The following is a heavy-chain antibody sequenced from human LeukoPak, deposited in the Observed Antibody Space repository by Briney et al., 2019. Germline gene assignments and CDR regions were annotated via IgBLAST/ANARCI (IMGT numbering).Heavy chain of an antibody. CDR3: ARRDSGNGFDY. V-gene: IGHV4-39*01. J-gene: IGHJ4*02. D-gene: IGHD4-23*01. Sequence: SETLSLTCNVSGGSMSNIYYWGWIRQPPGKGLEWIGNIFYSGITYYNPSLRRRVTIAIDTSKSQFSLKLTSVTAADTAVYYCARRDSGNGFDYWGQENLVTVSS. CDR2: IFYSGIT. CDR1: GGSMSNIYY.